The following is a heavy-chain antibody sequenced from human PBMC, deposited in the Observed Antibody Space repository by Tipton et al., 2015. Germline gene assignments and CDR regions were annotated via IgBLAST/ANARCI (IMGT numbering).Heavy chain of an antibody. V-gene: IGHV4-31*03. Sequence: TLSLTCTVTYGSISTVGYYWTWIRQHPGKGLEWIGNIDYSGGTNSNPSLRSRVAMSVDTSMNQFSLRLSSVTAADTAVYYCAREVWDSGSSGYDYWGQGTLVTVSS. J-gene: IGHJ4*02. CDR2: IDYSGGT. CDR3: AREVWDSGSSGYDY. CDR1: YGSISTVGYY. D-gene: IGHD3-22*01.